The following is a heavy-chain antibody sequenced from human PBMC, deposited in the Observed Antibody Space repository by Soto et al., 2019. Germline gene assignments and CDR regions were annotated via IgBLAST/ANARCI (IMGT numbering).Heavy chain of an antibody. Sequence: SETMCLRCSVAGGSISSYYWSWIRKNPGKGLEWIGYIYYSGSTNYNPSLKSRVTISVDTSKNSLYLQMSSLRAEDTALYYCATEVGGEFYGSGYLVWGQGTTVTVSS. CDR3: ATEVGGEFYGSGYLV. D-gene: IGHD3-10*01. CDR2: IYYSGST. CDR1: GGSISSYY. V-gene: IGHV4-59*12. J-gene: IGHJ6*02.